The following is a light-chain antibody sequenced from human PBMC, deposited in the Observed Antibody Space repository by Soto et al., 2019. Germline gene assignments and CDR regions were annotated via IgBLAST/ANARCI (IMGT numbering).Light chain of an antibody. Sequence: EVVLTQSPGTLSLSPGERATLSCRASQSVRPYLAWYQQKPGQPPRLLIYGASNRATGIPDRFNGGGSGTDFTLIISRLEPEDFAVYYCQQYANSPPYTFGQGTKLEIK. J-gene: IGKJ2*01. CDR2: GAS. CDR3: QQYANSPPYT. V-gene: IGKV3-20*01. CDR1: QSVRPY.